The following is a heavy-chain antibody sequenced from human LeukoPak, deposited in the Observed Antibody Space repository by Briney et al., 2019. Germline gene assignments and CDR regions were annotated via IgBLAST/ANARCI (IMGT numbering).Heavy chain of an antibody. D-gene: IGHD3-10*01. V-gene: IGHV3-23*01. Sequence: PGGSLRLSCAASGFTFSSYSTNWVRQAPGKGLEWVSAISGSGGSTYYADSVKGRFTISRDNSKNTLYLQMNSLRAEDTAVYYCVWFGEFFDYWGQGTLVTVSS. CDR3: VWFGEFFDY. CDR2: ISGSGGST. J-gene: IGHJ4*02. CDR1: GFTFSSYS.